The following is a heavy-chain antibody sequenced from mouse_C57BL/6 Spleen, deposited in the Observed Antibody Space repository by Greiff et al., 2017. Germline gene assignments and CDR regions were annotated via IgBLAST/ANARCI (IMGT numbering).Heavy chain of an antibody. V-gene: IGHV6-3*01. Sequence: EVNVVESGGGLVQPGGSMKLSCVASGFTFSNYWMNWVRQSPEKGLEWVAQIRLKSDNYATHYAESVKGRFTISRDDSKSSVYLQMNNLRAEDTGIYYCTDDYDSAYWGQGTLVTVSA. CDR1: GFTFSNYW. J-gene: IGHJ3*01. CDR3: TDDYDSAY. D-gene: IGHD2-4*01. CDR2: IRLKSDNYAT.